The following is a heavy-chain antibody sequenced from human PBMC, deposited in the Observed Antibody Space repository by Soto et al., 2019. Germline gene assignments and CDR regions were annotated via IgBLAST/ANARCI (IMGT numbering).Heavy chain of an antibody. CDR1: EFTFSAYA. V-gene: IGHV3-48*02. CDR3: ASTLLDY. J-gene: IGHJ4*02. Sequence: EVQLVESGGGLVQPGGSLRLSCAASEFTFSAYAMNWVRQAPGKGLEWVSYISSSSNTIYYADSVKGRFTISRDNAKNSLYRKMNGLGDEDTVVYYWASTLLDYWGQEPLVTAPS. CDR2: ISSSSNTI.